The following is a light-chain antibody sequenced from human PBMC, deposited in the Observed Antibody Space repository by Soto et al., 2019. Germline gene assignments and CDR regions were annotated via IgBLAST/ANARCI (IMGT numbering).Light chain of an antibody. J-gene: IGKJ5*01. CDR3: QQYDNWPPHT. CDR2: GAS. Sequence: EIVMTQSPATLSVSPWERATLSCRASQSVSSNLAWYQQKPGQAPRLLIYGASTRATDIPARFSGSGSGTEFTLTISSLQSEDFAVYYCQQYDNWPPHTFGQGTRLEIK. CDR1: QSVSSN. V-gene: IGKV3D-15*01.